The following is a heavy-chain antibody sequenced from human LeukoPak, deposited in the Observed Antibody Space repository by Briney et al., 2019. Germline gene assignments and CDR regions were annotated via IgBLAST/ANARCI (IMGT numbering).Heavy chain of an antibody. V-gene: IGHV3-74*01. D-gene: IGHD3-9*01. CDR1: GFSFSKYW. CDR3: ARDFDMGITPGDDFDF. J-gene: IGHJ4*02. CDR2: IKEDGTYT. Sequence: GGSLRLSCAASGFSFSKYWMHWVRQTPGEGLVWVARIKEDGTYTSYADSVKGRFTISRDNARNTVFLQMDSLRAEDTAVYYCARDFDMGITPGDDFDFWGQGTLVTVSS.